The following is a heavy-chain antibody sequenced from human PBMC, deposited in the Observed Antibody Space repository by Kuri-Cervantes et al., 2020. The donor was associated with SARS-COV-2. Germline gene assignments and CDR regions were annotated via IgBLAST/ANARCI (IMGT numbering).Heavy chain of an antibody. CDR3: ARDLYSSGLEYNWFDP. V-gene: IGHV4-59*01. Sequence: GSLRLSCTVSGGSISSYYWSWIRQPPGKGLEWIGYIYYSGSTNYNPSLKGRVTISVDTSKNQFSLKLSSVTAADTAVYYCARDLYSSGLEYNWFDPWGQGTLVTVSS. CDR1: GGSISSYY. D-gene: IGHD6-19*01. CDR2: IYYSGST. J-gene: IGHJ5*02.